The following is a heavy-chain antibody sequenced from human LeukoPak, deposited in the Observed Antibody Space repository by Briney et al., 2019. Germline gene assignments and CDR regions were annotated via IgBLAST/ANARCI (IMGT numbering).Heavy chain of an antibody. CDR2: IYYSGST. D-gene: IGHD3-10*01. CDR1: GGSISSSSYY. V-gene: IGHV4-39*07. J-gene: IGHJ4*02. CDR3: ARGGYYGSGSRTPFDY. Sequence: SETLSLTCTVSGGSISSSSYYWGWIRQPPGKGLEWIGSIYYSGSTYYNPSLKSRVTISVDTSKNQFSLKLSSVTAADTAVYYCARGGYYGSGSRTPFDYWGQGTLVTVSS.